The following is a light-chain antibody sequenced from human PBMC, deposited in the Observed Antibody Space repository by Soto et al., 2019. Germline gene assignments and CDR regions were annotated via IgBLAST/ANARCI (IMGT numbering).Light chain of an antibody. Sequence: EIVMTQSPATLSVSPGERATLSCRASQSLTINLAWYQQRPGQAPRLLIHGASTRDTGTPARVSGSGSGTEFTLTISSLQSEDFAVYYCQQYHDCPLTFGQGTRLEIK. V-gene: IGKV3D-15*01. CDR1: QSLTIN. J-gene: IGKJ5*01. CDR3: QQYHDCPLT. CDR2: GAS.